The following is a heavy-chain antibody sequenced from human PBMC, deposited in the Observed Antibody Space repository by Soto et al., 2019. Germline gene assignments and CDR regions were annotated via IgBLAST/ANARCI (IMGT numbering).Heavy chain of an antibody. CDR1: GGTFSSYA. V-gene: IGHV1-69*05. J-gene: IGHJ3*01. CDR3: SRQERLLDAFSL. Sequence: QVQLVQSGAEVKKPGSSVKVSCKASGGTFSSYAISWVRQAPGQGLEWMGGIIPIFGTANYAQKFQGRVTLTPDASTSPPYTELTILSSDDTAVYYCSRQERLLDAFSLFGQGTLVTVS. D-gene: IGHD1-26*01. CDR2: IIPIFGTA.